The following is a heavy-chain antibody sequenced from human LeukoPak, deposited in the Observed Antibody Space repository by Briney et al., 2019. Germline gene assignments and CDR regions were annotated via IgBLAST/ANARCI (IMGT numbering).Heavy chain of an antibody. J-gene: IGHJ4*02. CDR2: INHSGST. Sequence: SETLSLTCAVYGGSFSGYYWSWIRHPPGKGLEWIGEINHSGSTNYNPSLKSRVTISVDTSKNQFSLKLSSVTAADTAVYYCARGRGYGPYFDYWGQGTLVTVSS. CDR3: ARGRGYGPYFDY. D-gene: IGHD5-18*01. V-gene: IGHV4-34*01. CDR1: GGSFSGYY.